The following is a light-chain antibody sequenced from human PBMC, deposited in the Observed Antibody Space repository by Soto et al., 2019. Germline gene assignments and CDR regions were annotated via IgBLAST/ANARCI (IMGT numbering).Light chain of an antibody. J-gene: IGLJ3*02. CDR2: EVT. Sequence: QSALTQPPSASGSPGHSVTISCTGTSSDVGAYNYVSWYQQHAGKAPKLVIYEVTKRPSGVPDRFSGSKSANTASLTVSGLQAEDEADYYCGSFASSNTWVFGGATKLTVL. CDR3: GSFASSNTWV. V-gene: IGLV2-8*01. CDR1: SSDVGAYNY.